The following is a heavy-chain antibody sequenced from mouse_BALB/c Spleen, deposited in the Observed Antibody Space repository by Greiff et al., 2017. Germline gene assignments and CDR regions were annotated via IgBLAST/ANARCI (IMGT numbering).Heavy chain of an antibody. CDR2: LNPSNGRT. CDR1: GYTFTSYW. Sequence: QVQLKQPGAELVKPGASVKLSCKASGYTFTSYWMHWVKQRPGQGLEWIGELNPSNGRTNYNEKFKSKATLTVDKSSSTASMQLSSLTSEDSAVYYCARRQLGLRDYAMDYWGQGTSVTVSS. J-gene: IGHJ4*01. V-gene: IGHV1S81*02. D-gene: IGHD3-2*01. CDR3: ARRQLGLRDYAMDY.